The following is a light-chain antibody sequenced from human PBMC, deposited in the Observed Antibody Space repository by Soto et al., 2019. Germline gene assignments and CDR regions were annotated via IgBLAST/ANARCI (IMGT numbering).Light chain of an antibody. Sequence: QSVLTQPPSVSGAPGQRVTISCTGSSSNIGAGYDVHWYQQLPGTAPKLLIYGNTNRPSGVPDRFSGSKSGTSASLAITGLQAEDEADYYCQSYDSNLSGVFGTGTQLTVL. J-gene: IGLJ1*01. CDR2: GNT. CDR3: QSYDSNLSGV. V-gene: IGLV1-40*01. CDR1: SSNIGAGYD.